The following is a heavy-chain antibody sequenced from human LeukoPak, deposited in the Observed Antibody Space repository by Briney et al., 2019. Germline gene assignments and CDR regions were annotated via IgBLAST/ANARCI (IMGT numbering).Heavy chain of an antibody. J-gene: IGHJ4*02. CDR1: GFTFSTYA. Sequence: GGSLRLSCAASGFTFSTYAMTWVRQAPGKGLEWVSLISGTGGSTYYADSVKGRFTISRDNSKNTLYLQMNSLRAEDTAVYYCAKPGLTGTTQSEFDYWGQGTLVTVSS. CDR2: ISGTGGST. V-gene: IGHV3-23*01. CDR3: AKPGLTGTTQSEFDY. D-gene: IGHD1-20*01.